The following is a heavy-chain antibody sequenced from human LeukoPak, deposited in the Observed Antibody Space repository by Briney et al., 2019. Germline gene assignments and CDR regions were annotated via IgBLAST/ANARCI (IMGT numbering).Heavy chain of an antibody. CDR2: IYHSGST. Sequence: SGTLSLTCAVSGGSISSSNWWSWVRQPPGKGLEWIGEIYHSGSTNYNPSLKSRVTISVDKSKNQFSLKLSSVTAADTAVYYCARDLVGAPYYFDYWGQGTLVTVSS. J-gene: IGHJ4*02. V-gene: IGHV4-4*02. D-gene: IGHD1-26*01. CDR3: ARDLVGAPYYFDY. CDR1: GGSISSSNW.